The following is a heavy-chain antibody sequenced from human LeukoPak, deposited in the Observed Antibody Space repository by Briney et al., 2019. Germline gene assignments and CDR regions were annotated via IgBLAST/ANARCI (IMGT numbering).Heavy chain of an antibody. CDR1: GALITSTLHY. Sequence: SETLSLTCSVSGALITSTLHYWAWIRQPPGKGLKWIASIYYNGITYFNASLESRVTMSVDTSRNQFSLRLRSVGAADTSVYYCARQPTVKRGAVASNFDYWGQGTLVTVSS. J-gene: IGHJ4*02. CDR3: ARQPTVKRGAVASNFDY. D-gene: IGHD6-19*01. V-gene: IGHV4-39*01. CDR2: IYYNGIT.